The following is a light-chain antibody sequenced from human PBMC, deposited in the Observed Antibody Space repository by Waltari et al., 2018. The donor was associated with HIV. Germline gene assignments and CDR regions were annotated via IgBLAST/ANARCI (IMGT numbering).Light chain of an antibody. CDR2: KDS. Sequence: SYELTQPPSVSVSPGQTARITCSGDALPKQYAYWYQQKPGQAPVLVIYKDSERPSGILVRFSGSSSGTTVTLTISGVQAEDEADYYCQSADSSGTPVFGGGTKLTVL. V-gene: IGLV3-25*03. J-gene: IGLJ2*01. CDR1: ALPKQY. CDR3: QSADSSGTPV.